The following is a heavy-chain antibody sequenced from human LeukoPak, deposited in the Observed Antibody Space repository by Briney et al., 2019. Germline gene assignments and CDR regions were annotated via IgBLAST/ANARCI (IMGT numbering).Heavy chain of an antibody. V-gene: IGHV6-1*01. CDR3: ARGRDVVVVPAADFDD. CDR2: IYYNSRWYN. CDR1: GDSVSRKNIA. J-gene: IGHJ4*02. D-gene: IGHD2-2*01. Sequence: SQTLSLTCAISGDSVSRKNIAWNWIRQSPSRGLEWLGRIYYNSRWYNECAVSMRSRITISPDTSKNQFSLQLNSVTPEDTALYYCARGRDVVVVPAADFDDWGQGILVTVSS.